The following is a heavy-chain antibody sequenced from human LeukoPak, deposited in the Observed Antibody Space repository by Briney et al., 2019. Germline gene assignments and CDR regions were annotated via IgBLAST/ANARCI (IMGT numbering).Heavy chain of an antibody. J-gene: IGHJ5*01. Sequence: GGSLRLSCAASGFKFYNYEMSWVRQAPGKGLEWVSTISGTGDDTYYADSVKGRFTISRDKFKNTVSLEMNSLRGEDTAVYYCAREWSLPRWFDYWGQGTLVTVSS. V-gene: IGHV3-23*01. D-gene: IGHD3-22*01. CDR3: AREWSLPRWFDY. CDR1: GFKFYNYE. CDR2: ISGTGDDT.